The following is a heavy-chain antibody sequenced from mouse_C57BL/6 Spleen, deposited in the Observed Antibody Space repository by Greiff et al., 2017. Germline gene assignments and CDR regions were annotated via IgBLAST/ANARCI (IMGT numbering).Heavy chain of an antibody. CDR2: INPSTGGT. Sequence: VQLQQSGPELVKPGASVKISCKASGYSFTGYYMNWVKQSPEKSLEWIGEINPSTGGTTYNQKFKAKATLTVDKSSSTAYMQLKSLTSEDSAVYYCAREGWLRRAMDYWGQGTSVTVSS. D-gene: IGHD2-2*01. CDR1: GYSFTGYY. CDR3: AREGWLRRAMDY. J-gene: IGHJ4*01. V-gene: IGHV1-42*01.